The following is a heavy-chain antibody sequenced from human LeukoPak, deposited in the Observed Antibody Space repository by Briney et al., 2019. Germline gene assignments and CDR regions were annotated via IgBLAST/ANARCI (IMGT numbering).Heavy chain of an antibody. Sequence: AGSLRLSCTASGFTFSSYTMNWVRQAPGKGLEWVSLISSSSSYIFYADSVKGRFTISRDNAKKSLYLEMDGVRAEDTAVYCRARPLSGTTDFDYWGQGTLVTVSS. V-gene: IGHV3-21*01. CDR2: ISSSSSYI. CDR3: ARPLSGTTDFDY. J-gene: IGHJ4*02. D-gene: IGHD1-20*01. CDR1: GFTFSSYT.